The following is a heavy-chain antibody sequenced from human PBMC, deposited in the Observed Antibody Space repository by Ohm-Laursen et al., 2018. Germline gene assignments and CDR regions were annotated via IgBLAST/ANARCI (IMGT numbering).Heavy chain of an antibody. Sequence: SLRLSCTASGFTFSSYAMSWVRQAPGKGLDWVAVIWNDGTKKFYADSVKGRFTISRDNSKNTLYLQMNSLRAEDTAVYYCASGSWNYYYYGMHVWGQGTTVTVSS. J-gene: IGHJ6*02. D-gene: IGHD1-26*01. V-gene: IGHV3-33*08. CDR2: IWNDGTKK. CDR3: ASGSWNYYYYGMHV. CDR1: GFTFSSYA.